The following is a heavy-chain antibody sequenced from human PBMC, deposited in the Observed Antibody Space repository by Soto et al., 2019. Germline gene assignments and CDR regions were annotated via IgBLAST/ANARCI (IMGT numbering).Heavy chain of an antibody. CDR2: INPSGGST. D-gene: IGHD1-20*01. CDR1: GYTFTSYY. CDR3: ASEEYNWNLRGAFDI. V-gene: IGHV1-46*01. J-gene: IGHJ3*02. Sequence: QVQLVQSGAEVKKPGASVKVSCKASGYTFTSYYMHWVRQAPGQGLEWMGIINPSGGSTSYAQKFQGRVTMTRDTSTSTVYMELSSLRSEDKAVYYCASEEYNWNLRGAFDIWGQGTMVTVSS.